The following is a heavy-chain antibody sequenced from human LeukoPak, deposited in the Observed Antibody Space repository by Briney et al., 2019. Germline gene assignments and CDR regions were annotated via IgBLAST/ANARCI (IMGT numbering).Heavy chain of an antibody. CDR1: GYTFTSYG. CDR3: ARDFPTYYYDSSGYNSDRRWFDP. V-gene: IGHV1-18*01. J-gene: IGHJ5*02. CDR2: ISAYNGNT. Sequence: REASVKVSCKASGYTFTSYGISWVRQAPGQGLEWMGWISAYNGNTNYAQKLQGRVTMTTDTSTSTAYMELRSLRSDDTAVYYCARDFPTYYYDSSGYNSDRRWFDPWGQGTLVTVSS. D-gene: IGHD3-22*01.